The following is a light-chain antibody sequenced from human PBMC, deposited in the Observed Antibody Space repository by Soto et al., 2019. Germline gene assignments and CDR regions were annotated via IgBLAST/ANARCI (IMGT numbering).Light chain of an antibody. Sequence: QSVLTQPPSVSGAPGQRVTISCTGSSSNIGAGYDVHWYQQLPGTAPKLLIYGNSNRPSGVPDRFSGSKSGTSASLAITGLQAEDEADYYCQSYDSFWVFGGGTQLTVL. J-gene: IGLJ3*02. CDR1: SSNIGAGYD. CDR3: QSYDSFWV. CDR2: GNS. V-gene: IGLV1-40*01.